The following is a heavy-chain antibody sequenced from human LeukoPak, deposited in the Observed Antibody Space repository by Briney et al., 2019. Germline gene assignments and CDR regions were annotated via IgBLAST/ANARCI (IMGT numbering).Heavy chain of an antibody. Sequence: WISAYNGNTNYAQKLQGRVTMTTDTSTSTAYMELRSLRSDDTAVYYCARDEVAMGEFDYWGQGTLVTVSS. CDR2: ISAYNGNT. CDR3: ARDEVAMGEFDY. V-gene: IGHV1-18*01. J-gene: IGHJ4*02. D-gene: IGHD5-18*01.